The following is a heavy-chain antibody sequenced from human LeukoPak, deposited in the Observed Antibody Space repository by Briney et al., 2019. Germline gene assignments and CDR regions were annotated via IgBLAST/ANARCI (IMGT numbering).Heavy chain of an antibody. CDR3: ARGNYYDSSGYYGY. V-gene: IGHV4-34*01. D-gene: IGHD3-22*01. J-gene: IGHJ4*02. CDR2: INHSGSA. Sequence: SETLSLTCGVYGGSFSGYYWRWIRQPPGKGLEWIWEINHSGSANYNPSLKSRVTISVDTSKNQFSLKLSSVTATDTAVYYCARGNYYDSSGYYGYWGQGTLVTVSS. CDR1: GGSFSGYY.